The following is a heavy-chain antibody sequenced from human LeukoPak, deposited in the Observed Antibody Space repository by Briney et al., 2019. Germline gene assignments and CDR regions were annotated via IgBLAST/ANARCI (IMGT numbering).Heavy chain of an antibody. Sequence: GGSLRLSCAASRFTFSSYSMNWVRQAPGKGLEWVSSISSSGSYIYYADSVKGRFTISRDNAKNSLYLQMNSLRAEDTAVYYCARDESLREWELQYMDVWGKGTTVTVSS. V-gene: IGHV3-21*01. D-gene: IGHD1-26*01. CDR2: ISSSGSYI. CDR1: RFTFSSYS. J-gene: IGHJ6*03. CDR3: ARDESLREWELQYMDV.